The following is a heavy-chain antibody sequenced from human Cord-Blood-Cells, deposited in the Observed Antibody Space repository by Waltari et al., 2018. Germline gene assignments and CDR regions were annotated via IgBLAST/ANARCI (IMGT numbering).Heavy chain of an antibody. J-gene: IGHJ5*02. CDR3: ATGYYDFWSGFTTNWFDP. CDR2: VDPEDGET. V-gene: IGHV1-24*01. CDR1: GYTLTELS. Sequence: QVQLVQSGAEVKKPEASVKVSCKVSGYTLTELSMHWVRQAPGKGLEWMGGVDPEDGETIYEQKFQGRVTMTEDTSTDTAYMELSSLRSEDTAVYYCATGYYDFWSGFTTNWFDPWGQGTLVTVSS. D-gene: IGHD3-3*01.